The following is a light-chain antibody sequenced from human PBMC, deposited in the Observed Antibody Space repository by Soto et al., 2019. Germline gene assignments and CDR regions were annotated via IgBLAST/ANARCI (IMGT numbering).Light chain of an antibody. J-gene: IGKJ1*01. CDR1: QTVSSW. CDR2: DAS. CDR3: QQYSSYPWT. Sequence: DIQMTQSPATLSASVGERATITCRASQTVSSWLAWYQQKPGKAPRLLIYDASSGEGGVPSRFSGSGYGTEFTLTISSLVPDDFASYYCQQYSSYPWTFGQGTKVDIK. V-gene: IGKV1-5*01.